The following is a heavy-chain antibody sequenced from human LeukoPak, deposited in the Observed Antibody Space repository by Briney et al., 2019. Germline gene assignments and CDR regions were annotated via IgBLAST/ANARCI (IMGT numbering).Heavy chain of an antibody. CDR2: IYYSGST. J-gene: IGHJ4*02. D-gene: IGHD6-13*01. V-gene: IGHV4-59*01. Sequence: SETLSLTCTVSGGSISSYYWSWIRQPPGKGLEWIGYIYYSGSTNYNPSLKSRVTISVDTPKNQFSLKLSSVTAADTAVYYCARDGGQYSSSWYGIDYWGQGTLVTVSS. CDR3: ARDGGQYSSSWYGIDY. CDR1: GGSISSYY.